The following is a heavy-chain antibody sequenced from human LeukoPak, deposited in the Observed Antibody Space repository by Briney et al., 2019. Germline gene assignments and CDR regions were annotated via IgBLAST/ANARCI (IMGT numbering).Heavy chain of an antibody. J-gene: IGHJ4*02. V-gene: IGHV3-7*01. CDR1: GFTLSICW. CDR2: VRQDGSER. D-gene: IGHD3-3*01. Sequence: GGSLRLSCAVCGFTLSICWMSCVRHDPGRGREWVANVRQDGSERYYVDSVKGRYTVCRDHAQNLLHLQMNRLRADDSAVYLCASATCAPRLLDWGQGSRLTVSS. CDR3: ASATCAPRLLD.